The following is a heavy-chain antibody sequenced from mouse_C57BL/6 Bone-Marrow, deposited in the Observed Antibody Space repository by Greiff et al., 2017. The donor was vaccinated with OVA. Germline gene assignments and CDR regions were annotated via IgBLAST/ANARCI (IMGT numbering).Heavy chain of an antibody. CDR1: GYTFTSYD. CDR2: IYPRSGNT. CDR3: ARSQWEGLY. D-gene: IGHD3-3*01. V-gene: IGHV1-81*01. J-gene: IGHJ2*01. Sequence: VQLQQSGPELVKPGASVKLSCKASGYTFTSYDINWVKQRPGQGLEWIGEIYPRSGNTYYNEKFKGKATLTADKSSSTAYMELRSLTSEDSAVYFCARSQWEGLYWGQGTTLTVSS.